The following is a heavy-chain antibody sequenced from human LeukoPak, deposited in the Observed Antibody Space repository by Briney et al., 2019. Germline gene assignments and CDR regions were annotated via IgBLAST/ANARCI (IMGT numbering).Heavy chain of an antibody. CDR3: AKDEAYYYDSSGYYAY. Sequence: GGSLRLSCAASGFTFDDYAMHWVRQAPGKGLEWVSGISWNSGSIGYADSVKGRFTISRDNAKNTLYLQMNSLRAEDTAVYYCAKDEAYYYDSSGYYAYWGQGTLVTVSS. CDR2: ISWNSGSI. CDR1: GFTFDDYA. V-gene: IGHV3-9*01. D-gene: IGHD3-22*01. J-gene: IGHJ4*02.